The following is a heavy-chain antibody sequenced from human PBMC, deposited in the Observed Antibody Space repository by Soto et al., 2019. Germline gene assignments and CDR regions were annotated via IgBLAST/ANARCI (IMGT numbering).Heavy chain of an antibody. D-gene: IGHD3-10*01. CDR3: AKDAFSRITDDHNIDY. Sequence: GGSLRLSCAASGFTFSSYAMSWVRQAPGKGLEWVSAISGSGGSTYYADSVKGRFTIPRDNSKNTLYLQMNSLRAEDTAAYYCAKDAFSRITDDHNIDYWGQGTLVTVSS. J-gene: IGHJ4*02. V-gene: IGHV3-23*01. CDR1: GFTFSSYA. CDR2: ISGSGGST.